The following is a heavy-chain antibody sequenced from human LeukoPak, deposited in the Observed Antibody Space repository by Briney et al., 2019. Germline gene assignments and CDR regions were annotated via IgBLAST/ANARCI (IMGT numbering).Heavy chain of an antibody. J-gene: IGHJ5*02. D-gene: IGHD3-22*01. Sequence: SVKVSCKASGGTFSSYAISWVRQAPGQGLEWMGRIIPIFGIANYAQKFQGRVTITPDKSTSTAYMELRSLRSEDTAVYYWGRDKAPITVIASIMFDPWGQGTLVTVSS. V-gene: IGHV1-69*04. CDR2: IIPIFGIA. CDR3: GRDKAPITVIASIMFDP. CDR1: GGTFSSYA.